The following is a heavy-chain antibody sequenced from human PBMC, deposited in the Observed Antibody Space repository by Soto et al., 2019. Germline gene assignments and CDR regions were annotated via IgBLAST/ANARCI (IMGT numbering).Heavy chain of an antibody. J-gene: IGHJ6*02. CDR1: GYSISSGYY. CDR2: IYHSGST. CDR3: ARVRNSYDFWSGSPYGMDV. V-gene: IGHV4-38-2*02. Sequence: SETLSLTCTVSGYSISSGYYWGWIRQPPGKGLEWIGSIYHSGSTYYNPSLKSRVTISVDTAKNQFSLKLSFVTAADTAVYYCARVRNSYDFWSGSPYGMDVWGQGTTVTVSS. D-gene: IGHD3-3*01.